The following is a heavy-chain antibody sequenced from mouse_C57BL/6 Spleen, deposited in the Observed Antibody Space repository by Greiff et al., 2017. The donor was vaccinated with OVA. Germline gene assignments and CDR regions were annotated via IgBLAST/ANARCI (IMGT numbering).Heavy chain of an antibody. CDR2: ISYSGST. Sequence: EVKLMESGPGMVKPSQSLSLTCTVTGYSITSGYDWHWIRHFPGNKLEWMGFISYSGSTNYNPSLKSRNSITHDTSKNHFFLKLNSVTTEDTATYYCARNYGSYYAMDYWGQGTSVTVSS. D-gene: IGHD1-1*01. CDR3: ARNYGSYYAMDY. J-gene: IGHJ4*01. CDR1: GYSITSGYD. V-gene: IGHV3-1*01.